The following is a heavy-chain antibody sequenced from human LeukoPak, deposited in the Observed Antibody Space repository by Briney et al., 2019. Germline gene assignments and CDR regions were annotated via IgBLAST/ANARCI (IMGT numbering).Heavy chain of an antibody. Sequence: PGGSLRLSCAASGFTFSSYGMHWVRQAPGKGLEWVAVIWYDGSNKYYADSVKGRFTISRDNSKNTLYVQMNSLRAEDTAVYYCARDSRDYYYYGMDVWGQGTTVTVSS. CDR1: GFTFSSYG. J-gene: IGHJ6*02. CDR3: ARDSRDYYYYGMDV. CDR2: IWYDGSNK. V-gene: IGHV3-33*01.